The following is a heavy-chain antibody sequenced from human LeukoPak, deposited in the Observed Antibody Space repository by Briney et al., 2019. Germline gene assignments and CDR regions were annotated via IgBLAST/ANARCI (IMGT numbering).Heavy chain of an antibody. D-gene: IGHD4-17*01. Sequence: PGESLKISCKGSGYSFTSYWIGWVRQMPGKGLEWMGIIYPGDSDTRYSPSFQGQVTISADKSISTAYLQWSSLKASDTAMYYCARHADYGDYVAWFDPWGQGTLVTVSS. CDR1: GYSFTSYW. V-gene: IGHV5-51*01. J-gene: IGHJ5*02. CDR2: IYPGDSDT. CDR3: ARHADYGDYVAWFDP.